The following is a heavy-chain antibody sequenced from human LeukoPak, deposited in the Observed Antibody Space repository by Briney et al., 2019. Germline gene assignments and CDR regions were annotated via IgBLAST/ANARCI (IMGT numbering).Heavy chain of an antibody. CDR1: GYTFTSYG. Sequence: GASVKVSCKASGYTFTSYGISWVRQAPGQGLEWMGWSSAYNGNTNYAQKLQGRVTMTTDTSTSTAYMELRSLRSDDTAVYYCARGHCGGWYYDSSGYFNYFDYWGQGTLVTVSS. V-gene: IGHV1-18*01. D-gene: IGHD3-22*01. CDR3: ARGHCGGWYYDSSGYFNYFDY. J-gene: IGHJ4*02. CDR2: SSAYNGNT.